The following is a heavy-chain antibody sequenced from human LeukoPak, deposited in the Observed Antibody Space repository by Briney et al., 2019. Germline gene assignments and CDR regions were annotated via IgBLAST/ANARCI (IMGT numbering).Heavy chain of an antibody. CDR2: INHTGST. D-gene: IGHD3-9*01. Sequence: SETLSLTCTVQGGXLGGAYWTWIRQPPGKGLEWIGEINHTGSTNYNPSFKSRVTMSADTPKNQFSLNLTSVTAADTALYYCARGPVRLARPYDYWGQGTLVTVSS. V-gene: IGHV4-34*01. CDR1: GGXLGGAY. CDR3: ARGPVRLARPYDY. J-gene: IGHJ4*02.